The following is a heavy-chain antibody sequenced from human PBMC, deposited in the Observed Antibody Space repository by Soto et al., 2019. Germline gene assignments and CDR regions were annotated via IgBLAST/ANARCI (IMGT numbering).Heavy chain of an antibody. CDR1: GFTFSSYA. J-gene: IGHJ1*01. Sequence: GGSLRLSCAASGFTFSSYAMSWVRQAPGKGLEWVSAISGSGGSTYYADSVKGRFTISRDNSKNTLYPQMNSLRAEDTAVYYCAKSTGVVTVTSFIQHWGQGTLVTVSS. V-gene: IGHV3-23*01. CDR2: ISGSGGST. CDR3: AKSTGVVTVTSFIQH. D-gene: IGHD2-21*02.